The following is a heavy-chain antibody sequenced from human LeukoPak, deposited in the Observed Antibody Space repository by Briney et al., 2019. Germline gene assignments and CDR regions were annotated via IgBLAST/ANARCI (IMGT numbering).Heavy chain of an antibody. D-gene: IGHD3-10*01. CDR1: GFTFDDYA. Sequence: GRSLRLSCAASGFTFDDYAMHWVRQAPGKGLEWVSGISWNSGSIGYADSVKGRFTISRDNAKNSLYLQMNSLRAEDTALYYCAKDSRGTLNAWCQGTLVTVSS. V-gene: IGHV3-9*01. CDR3: AKDSRGTLNA. CDR2: ISWNSGSI. J-gene: IGHJ5*02.